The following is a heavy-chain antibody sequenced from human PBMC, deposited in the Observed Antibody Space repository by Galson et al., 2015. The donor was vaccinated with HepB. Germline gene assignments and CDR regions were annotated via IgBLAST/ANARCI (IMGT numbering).Heavy chain of an antibody. V-gene: IGHV3-49*04. Sequence: SLRLSCAASGFTFGDYAMSWVRQAPGKGLEWVGFIRSKAYGGTTEYAASVKGRFTISRDDSKSIAYLQMNSLKTEDTAVYYCTRINEPAAAGPHDAFDIWGQGTMVTVSS. CDR3: TRINEPAAAGPHDAFDI. CDR1: GFTFGDYA. D-gene: IGHD6-13*01. J-gene: IGHJ3*02. CDR2: IRSKAYGGTT.